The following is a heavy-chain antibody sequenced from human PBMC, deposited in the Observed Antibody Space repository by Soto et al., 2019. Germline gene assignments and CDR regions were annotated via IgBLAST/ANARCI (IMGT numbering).Heavy chain of an antibody. V-gene: IGHV4-30-4*01. CDR1: GGSIRSGDYY. Sequence: QVQLQESGPGLVKPSQTLSLTCTVSGGSIRSGDYYWSWIRQPPGKGLEWIVSIYYSGSTYYNPSLKSRTTRSVVSSKNQFSLKLLAVTSASTAVYYCAPRLSAAGRLGFGARFDSWGQGTLVIVSS. CDR2: IYYSGST. D-gene: IGHD6-13*01. CDR3: APRLSAAGRLGFGARFDS. J-gene: IGHJ5*01.